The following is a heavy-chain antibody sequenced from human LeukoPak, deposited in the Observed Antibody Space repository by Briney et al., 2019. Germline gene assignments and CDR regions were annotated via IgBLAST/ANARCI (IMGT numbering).Heavy chain of an antibody. CDR2: VSASGDRT. CDR3: AKGHSHFGTGFDG. D-gene: IGHD1-1*01. V-gene: IGHV3-23*01. CDR1: GFTFSPFTNFA. Sequence: PGGSLRLSCAASGFTFSPFTNFAMSWVRQAPGEGLECVSVVSASGDRTYYADSVKGRFTISRDNSKKTVDLQMNSLRAEDTAVYFCAKGHSHFGTGFDGWGQGTLVTVSS. J-gene: IGHJ4*02.